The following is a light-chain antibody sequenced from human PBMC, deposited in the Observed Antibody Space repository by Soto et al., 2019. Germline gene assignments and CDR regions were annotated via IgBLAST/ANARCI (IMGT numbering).Light chain of an antibody. Sequence: QSALTQPASVSGSPGQSITISCTGTSSDVGDYNYVSWYQEPPGKAPKLMIYDVSNRPSGVSNRFSGSKSGSTASLTISGLQAEDEADYYCSSYTSSTTRVFGTGTKVTVL. CDR2: DVS. V-gene: IGLV2-14*01. CDR1: SSDVGDYNY. CDR3: SSYTSSTTRV. J-gene: IGLJ1*01.